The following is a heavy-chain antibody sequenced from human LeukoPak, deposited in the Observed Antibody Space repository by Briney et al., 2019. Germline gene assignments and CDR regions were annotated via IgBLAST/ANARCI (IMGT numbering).Heavy chain of an antibody. V-gene: IGHV3-53*01. J-gene: IGHJ4*02. CDR2: IYSNGST. CDR1: GFTVSSNY. CDR3: ARATLEN. D-gene: IGHD1-1*01. Sequence: PGGSLRLSCAASGFTVSSNYMSWVRQAPGKGLEWVSVIYSNGSTMYADSVKARFTISRDNYKNTVYLQVNSLRVEDTALYYCARATLENWGQRTLVTVSS.